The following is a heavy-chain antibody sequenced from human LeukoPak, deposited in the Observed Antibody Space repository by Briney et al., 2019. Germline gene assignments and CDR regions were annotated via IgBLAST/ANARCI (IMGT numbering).Heavy chain of an antibody. J-gene: IGHJ4*02. CDR3: ARDPGGIAVAGYFDY. D-gene: IGHD6-19*01. V-gene: IGHV4-61*02. CDR2: IYTSGST. Sequence: SQTLSLTCTVSGGSISSGSYYWSWIRQPAGKGLEWIGRIYTSGSTNYNPSLKSRVTISVDTSKNQFSLKLSSVTAADTAVYYWARDPGGIAVAGYFDYWGQGTLVTVSS. CDR1: GGSISSGSYY.